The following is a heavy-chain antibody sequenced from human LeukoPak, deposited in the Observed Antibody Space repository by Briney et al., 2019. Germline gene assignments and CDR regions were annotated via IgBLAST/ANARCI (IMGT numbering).Heavy chain of an antibody. CDR1: GFTFSSYA. J-gene: IGHJ6*02. CDR3: ARGQSKWLQYYYGMDV. Sequence: PGRSLRLSCAASGFTFSSYAMHWVRQAPGKGLEWVAVISYDGSNKYYADSVKGRFTISRDNSKNTLYLQMNSLRAEDTAVYYCARGQSKWLQYYYGMDVWGQGTTVTVSS. CDR2: ISYDGSNK. D-gene: IGHD5-12*01. V-gene: IGHV3-30-3*01.